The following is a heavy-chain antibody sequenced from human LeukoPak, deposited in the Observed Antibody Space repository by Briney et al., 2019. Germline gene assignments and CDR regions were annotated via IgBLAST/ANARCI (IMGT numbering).Heavy chain of an antibody. V-gene: IGHV3-30*04. J-gene: IGHJ4*02. D-gene: IGHD3-10*01. CDR2: ISYDGSNK. CDR3: AKTQVHYYGSGSYYNGIDY. CDR1: GFTFSIYA. Sequence: PGGSLRLSCAASGFTFSIYAMHWVRQAPGKGLEWVAVISYDGSNKYYSDSVKGRFTISRDNSKNTLYLQMNSLRAEDTAVYYCAKTQVHYYGSGSYYNGIDYWGQGTLVSVSS.